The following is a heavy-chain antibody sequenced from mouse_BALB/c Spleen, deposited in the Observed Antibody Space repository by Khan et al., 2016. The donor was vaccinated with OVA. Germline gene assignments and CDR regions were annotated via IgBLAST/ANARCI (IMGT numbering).Heavy chain of an antibody. J-gene: IGHJ2*01. Sequence: EVQGVESGGGLVQPGGSLKLSCVASGFTFSSYGMSWVRQTPDKRLELVATINSNGGSTYYPDSVKGRFTISRDNAKNTLYLQMSSLKSEDTAMYYCARMARTINWGQGTTLTVSS. CDR1: GFTFSSYG. CDR3: ARMARTIN. CDR2: INSNGGST. V-gene: IGHV5-6-3*01.